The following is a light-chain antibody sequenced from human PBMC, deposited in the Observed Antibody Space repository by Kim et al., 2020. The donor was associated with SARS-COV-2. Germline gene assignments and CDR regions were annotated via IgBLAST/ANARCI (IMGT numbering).Light chain of an antibody. CDR3: SSYSSGTSLRI. CDR1: SSDVGDYTY. Sequence: QSVLTQPASVSGSPGQSITISCTGPSSDVGDYTYVSWYQQHPGEAPKLIIYDVTNRPSGVSNRFSGSKSGNTASLTISGLQAEDEADYYCSSYSSGTSLRIFGGGTQLTVL. V-gene: IGLV2-14*03. J-gene: IGLJ2*01. CDR2: DVT.